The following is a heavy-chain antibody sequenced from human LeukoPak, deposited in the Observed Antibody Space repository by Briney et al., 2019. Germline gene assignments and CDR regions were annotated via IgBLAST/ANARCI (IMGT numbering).Heavy chain of an antibody. V-gene: IGHV1-69*10. CDR1: GGTFSSYA. CDR2: IIPIFGIA. CDR3: AREGVPEYYFDY. J-gene: IGHJ4*02. Sequence: SVKVSCKASGGTFSSYAISWVRQAPGQGIEWMGGIIPIFGIANYAQKFQGRVTITADKSTSTAYMELSSLRSEDTAVYYCAREGVPEYYFDYWGQGTLVTVSS. D-gene: IGHD1-14*01.